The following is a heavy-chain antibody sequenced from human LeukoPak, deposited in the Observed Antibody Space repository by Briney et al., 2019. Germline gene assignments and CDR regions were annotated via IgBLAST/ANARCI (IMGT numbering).Heavy chain of an antibody. V-gene: IGHV1-46*01. CDR2: INPSGGST. CDR1: GYTFTSYY. D-gene: IGHD3-10*01. J-gene: IGHJ2*01. Sequence: ASVKVSCKASGYTFTSYYMHWVRQAPGQGLEWMGIINPSGGSTSYAQKFQGRVTMTRDTSTSTVYMELSSLRSEHTAVYHCARQPKITMVRGALPQRYFDLWGRGTLVTVSS. CDR3: ARQPKITMVRGALPQRYFDL.